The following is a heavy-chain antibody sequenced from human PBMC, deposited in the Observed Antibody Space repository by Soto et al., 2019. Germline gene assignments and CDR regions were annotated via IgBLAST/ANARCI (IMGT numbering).Heavy chain of an antibody. J-gene: IGHJ3*02. CDR1: GFTFSSYA. D-gene: IGHD3-9*01. Sequence: GGSLRLSCAASGFTFSSYAMSWVRQAPGKGLEWVSAISGSGGSTYYADSVKGRFTISRDNSKNTLYLQMNSLRAEDTAVYYCAKDRVQDDILTGPDAFDIWGQGTMVT. V-gene: IGHV3-23*01. CDR2: ISGSGGST. CDR3: AKDRVQDDILTGPDAFDI.